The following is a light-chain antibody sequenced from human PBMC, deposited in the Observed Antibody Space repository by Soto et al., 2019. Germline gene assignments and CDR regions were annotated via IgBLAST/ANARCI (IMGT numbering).Light chain of an antibody. CDR1: QSVSSSY. CDR2: GAS. CDR3: QQYGNSPQT. Sequence: EIVLTQSPATLSLSPGERATLSCRASQSVSSSYLAWYQQKPGQAPRLLIYGASSRATGIPARFSGSGSGTEFTLTISRLEPEDFAVYYCQQYGNSPQTFGQGTKVDIK. J-gene: IGKJ1*01. V-gene: IGKV3-20*01.